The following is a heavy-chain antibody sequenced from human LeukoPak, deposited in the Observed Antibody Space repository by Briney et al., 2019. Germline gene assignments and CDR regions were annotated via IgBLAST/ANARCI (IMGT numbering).Heavy chain of an antibody. D-gene: IGHD2-2*01. J-gene: IGHJ6*02. Sequence: ASVKVSCKASGGTFSSYTISWVRQAPGQGLEWMGRIIPILGIANYAQKFQGRVTITADKSTSTASMELSSLRSEDTAVYYCASGPIVVVPAAIRYYGMDVWGQGTTVTVSS. CDR3: ASGPIVVVPAAIRYYGMDV. CDR1: GGTFSSYT. V-gene: IGHV1-69*02. CDR2: IIPILGIA.